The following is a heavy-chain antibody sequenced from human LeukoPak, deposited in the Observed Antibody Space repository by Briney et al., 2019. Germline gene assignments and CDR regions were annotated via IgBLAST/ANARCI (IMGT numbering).Heavy chain of an antibody. J-gene: IGHJ6*03. CDR3: TIRYGSGEKYYYYYYMDV. D-gene: IGHD3-10*01. CDR2: MNPNSGNT. Sequence: GASVKVSCKASGYTFTSYDINWVRQATGQGLEWMGWMNPNSGNTGYAQKFQGRVTTTRNTSISTAYMELSSLRSEDTAVYYCTIRYGSGEKYYYYYYMDVWGKGTTVTVSS. CDR1: GYTFTSYD. V-gene: IGHV1-8*01.